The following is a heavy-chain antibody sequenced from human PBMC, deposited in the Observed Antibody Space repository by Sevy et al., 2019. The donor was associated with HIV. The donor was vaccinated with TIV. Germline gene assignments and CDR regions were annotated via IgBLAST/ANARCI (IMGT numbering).Heavy chain of an antibody. CDR2: ISAYNGNT. Sequence: ASVKVSCKASGYTFTSYYMHWVRQAPGQGLEWMGWISAYNGNTNYAQKLQGRVTMTTDTSTSTAYMELRSLRSDDTAVYYCARDIRPGYSSSWAPIDYWGQGTLVTVSS. D-gene: IGHD6-13*01. CDR1: GYTFTSYY. J-gene: IGHJ4*02. V-gene: IGHV1-18*04. CDR3: ARDIRPGYSSSWAPIDY.